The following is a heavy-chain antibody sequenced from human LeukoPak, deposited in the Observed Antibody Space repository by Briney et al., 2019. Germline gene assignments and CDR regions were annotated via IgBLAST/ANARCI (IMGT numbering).Heavy chain of an antibody. V-gene: IGHV3-23*01. CDR2: ISGSGGST. D-gene: IGHD3-22*01. Sequence: GGSLRLSCAASGFTFSSYAMSWVRQAPGKGLEWVSAISGSGGSTYYADSVKGRFTISRDNSKNTLYLQMNSLRAEDTAVYYCAKMDYYDSSGYPPVDYWGQGTLVTVPS. CDR3: AKMDYYDSSGYPPVDY. J-gene: IGHJ4*02. CDR1: GFTFSSYA.